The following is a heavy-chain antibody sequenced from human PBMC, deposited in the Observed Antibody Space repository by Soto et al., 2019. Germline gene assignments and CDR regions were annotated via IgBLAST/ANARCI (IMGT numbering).Heavy chain of an antibody. CDR1: GGTFSSYA. Sequence: GASVKVSCKASGGTFSSYAISWVRQAPGQGLEWMGGIIPIFGTANYAQKFQGRVTITADESTSTAYMELSSLRSEDTAVYYCARGFPFYYGSGSYNGMDVWGQGTKVTVSS. J-gene: IGHJ6*02. CDR3: ARGFPFYYGSGSYNGMDV. V-gene: IGHV1-69*13. D-gene: IGHD3-10*01. CDR2: IIPIFGTA.